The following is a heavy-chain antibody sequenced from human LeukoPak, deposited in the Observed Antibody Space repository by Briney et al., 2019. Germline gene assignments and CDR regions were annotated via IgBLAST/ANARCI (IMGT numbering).Heavy chain of an antibody. J-gene: IGHJ6*02. Sequence: PSETLSLTCTVSGGSISSYYWSWTRQPPGKGLEWIGYIYYSGSTNYNPSLKSRVTISVDTSKNQFSLKLSSVTAADTAVYYCAGSMVRGVTTGSYYYYGMDVWGQGATVTVSS. CDR1: GGSISSYY. D-gene: IGHD3-10*01. V-gene: IGHV4-59*08. CDR3: AGSMVRGVTTGSYYYYGMDV. CDR2: IYYSGST.